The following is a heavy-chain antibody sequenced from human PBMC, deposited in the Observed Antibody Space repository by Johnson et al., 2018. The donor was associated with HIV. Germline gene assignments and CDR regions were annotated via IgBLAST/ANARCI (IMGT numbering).Heavy chain of an antibody. D-gene: IGHD6-19*01. CDR3: ARDISGWYPGAFDI. Sequence: QVQLVESGGGVVQPGRSLRLSCAASGFTFSSYAMHWVRQAPGKGLEWVSVIFTVGDVYYADSVKGRFTISRDNSKNFLYLQMNSLRPEDTAVYYCARDISGWYPGAFDIWGQGTMVTVSS. V-gene: IGHV3-30*14. J-gene: IGHJ3*02. CDR1: GFTFSSYA. CDR2: IFTVGDV.